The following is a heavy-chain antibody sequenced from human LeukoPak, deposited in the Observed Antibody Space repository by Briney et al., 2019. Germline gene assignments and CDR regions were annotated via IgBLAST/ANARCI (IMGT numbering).Heavy chain of an antibody. D-gene: IGHD2-2*01. V-gene: IGHV3-7*01. CDR1: GFTFSSYW. CDR3: ASGFGFDCSSTSCSYFDY. CDR2: IKQDRSEK. Sequence: PGGSLRLSCAASGFTFSSYWMSWVRQAPGKGLEWVANIKQDRSEKYYVDSVKGRFTISRDNAKNSLYLQMNSLRAEDTAVYYCASGFGFDCSSTSCSYFDYWGQGTLVTVSS. J-gene: IGHJ4*02.